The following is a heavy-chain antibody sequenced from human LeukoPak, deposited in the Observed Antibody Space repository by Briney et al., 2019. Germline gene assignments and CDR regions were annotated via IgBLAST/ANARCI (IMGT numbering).Heavy chain of an antibody. CDR1: GYTLTGYY. D-gene: IGHD2-8*01. Sequence: GASVKVSCKASGYTLTGYYMHWVRQAPGQGLEWMGRINPNSGGTNYAQKFQGRVTMTRDTSFSTAYMELSRLRSDDTAVYYCARGPIVLMVYAIPHFDYWGQGTLVTVSS. J-gene: IGHJ4*02. V-gene: IGHV1-2*06. CDR2: INPNSGGT. CDR3: ARGPIVLMVYAIPHFDY.